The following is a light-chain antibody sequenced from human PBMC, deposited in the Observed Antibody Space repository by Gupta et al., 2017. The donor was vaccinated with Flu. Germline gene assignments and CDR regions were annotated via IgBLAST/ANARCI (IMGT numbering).Light chain of an antibody. CDR2: GTS. J-gene: IGKJ1*01. Sequence: DIQMTQSPSALSASVGDRVTITCRAGQNISCHFNWYHQIPGKSPKLLIYGTSTLQSGVTSRFSGSASGTLFTLTISGMQPDEFAPYFCHQRQHSPQTFGQGTKVE. V-gene: IGKV1-39*01. CDR1: QNISCH. CDR3: HQRQHSPQT.